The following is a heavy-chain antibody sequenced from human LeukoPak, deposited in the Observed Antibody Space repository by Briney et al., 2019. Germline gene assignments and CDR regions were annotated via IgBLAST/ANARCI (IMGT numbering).Heavy chain of an antibody. CDR2: IYHSGST. CDR3: GRQNSGYDSKYYNYYYMDV. Sequence: PSETLSLTCTVSGGSISSGGYYWSWIRQPPGKGLEWIGYIYHSGSTYYNPSLKSRVTISVDRSKNQSSLKLSSVTAADTAVYYCGRQNSGYDSKYYNYYYMDVWGKGTTVTVSS. CDR1: GGSISSGGYY. D-gene: IGHD5-12*01. V-gene: IGHV4-30-2*01. J-gene: IGHJ6*03.